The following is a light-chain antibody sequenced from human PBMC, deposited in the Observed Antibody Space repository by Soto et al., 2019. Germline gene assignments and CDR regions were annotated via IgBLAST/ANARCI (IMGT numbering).Light chain of an antibody. J-gene: IGLJ2*01. Sequence: QLVLTQSPSASASLGASVKLTCTLSSGHSSYAIAWHQQQPEKGPRYLMKLNTDGSHSKGDGIPDRFSGSTSGAECYLTISSLQSEXEADYYCQTWGTGIGVFGGGTKLTVL. CDR3: QTWGTGIGV. V-gene: IGLV4-69*01. CDR2: LNTDGSH. CDR1: SGHSSYA.